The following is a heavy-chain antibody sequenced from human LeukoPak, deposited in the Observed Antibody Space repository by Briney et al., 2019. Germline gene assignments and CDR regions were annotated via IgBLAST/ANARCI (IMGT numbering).Heavy chain of an antibody. J-gene: IGHJ3*02. CDR2: IYYTGST. Sequence: TLSLTCTVSGGSISSGNYYWSWIRRRPGTGLEWIGYIYYTGSTYYNPSLMSRVTISVDTSKNQFSLELNSMTAADAAVYYCAREKPSVGNDAFDIWGQGTMVTVSS. D-gene: IGHD7-27*01. CDR1: GGSISSGNYY. CDR3: AREKPSVGNDAFDI. V-gene: IGHV4-31*03.